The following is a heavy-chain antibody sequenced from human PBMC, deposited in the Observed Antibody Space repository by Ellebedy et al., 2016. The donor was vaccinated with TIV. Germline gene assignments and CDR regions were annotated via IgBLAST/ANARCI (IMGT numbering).Heavy chain of an antibody. CDR2: ISYDGSNK. V-gene: IGHV3-30*18. D-gene: IGHD6-19*01. CDR3: AKDLRVYSSGRPEYFQH. Sequence: GESLKISXAASGFTFSSYGMHWVRQAPGKGLEWVAVISYDGSNKYYADSVKGRFTISRDNSKNTLYLQMNSLRAEDTAVYYCAKDLRVYSSGRPEYFQHWGQGTLVTVSS. CDR1: GFTFSSYG. J-gene: IGHJ1*01.